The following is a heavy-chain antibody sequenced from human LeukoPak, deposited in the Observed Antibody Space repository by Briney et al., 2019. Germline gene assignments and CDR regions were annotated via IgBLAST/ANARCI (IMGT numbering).Heavy chain of an antibody. CDR2: IKSKTDGGTT. J-gene: IGHJ4*02. V-gene: IGHV3-15*01. Sequence: GGSLRLSCAASGFTFSNAWMSWVRQAPGKGLEWVGRIKSKTDGGTTDYAAPVKGRFTISRDDSKNTLYLQMNSLKTEDTAVYYCTTTGDYGGNSDFDYWGQGTMVTVSS. D-gene: IGHD4-23*01. CDR3: TTTGDYGGNSDFDY. CDR1: GFTFSNAW.